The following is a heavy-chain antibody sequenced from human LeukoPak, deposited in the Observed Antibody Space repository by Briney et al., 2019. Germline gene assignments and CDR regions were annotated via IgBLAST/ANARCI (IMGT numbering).Heavy chain of an antibody. D-gene: IGHD3-10*01. CDR2: INGDGSIT. V-gene: IGHV3-74*01. Sequence: GGSLRLSCAASGFTFSSYWMHWVRQAPGKGLVWVSRINGDGSITTYADSVKGRFTISRDNAKNTLYLQMNSLRAEDTAVYYCARSSITMVRGVIKSTTSWYHYYNMDVWGKGTTVTVSS. CDR3: ARSSITMVRGVIKSTTSWYHYYNMDV. CDR1: GFTFSSYW. J-gene: IGHJ6*03.